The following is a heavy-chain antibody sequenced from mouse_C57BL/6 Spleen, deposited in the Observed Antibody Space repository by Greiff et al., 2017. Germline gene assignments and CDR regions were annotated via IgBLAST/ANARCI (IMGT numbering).Heavy chain of an antibody. J-gene: IGHJ2*01. D-gene: IGHD4-1*01. CDR3: ARNGGTGTALYFDY. CDR2: LWTGGGT. Sequence: VQLVESGPGLVAPSQSLSITCPVSGFSLTSYAISWVRPPPGKGLEWLGVLWTGGGTHYNSALKSRLSISKDNSKSQVFLKMNSLQTDDTARYYCARNGGTGTALYFDYWVQGTTLTVAS. V-gene: IGHV2-9-1*01. CDR1: GFSLTSYA.